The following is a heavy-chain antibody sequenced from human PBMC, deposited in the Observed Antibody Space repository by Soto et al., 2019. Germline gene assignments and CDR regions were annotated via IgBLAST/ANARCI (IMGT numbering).Heavy chain of an antibody. Sequence: SETLSLTCTVSGGSIRGYYGSWIRQPPGKGLEWIGYIYYSGSTNYNPSLKSRVTISLDTSRDQFSLKLSSVTAADTAVYYCARGGLYCSTTSCYSDAFDIWGHGTMVTVSS. V-gene: IGHV4-59*01. D-gene: IGHD2-2*01. J-gene: IGHJ3*02. CDR1: GGSIRGYY. CDR2: IYYSGST. CDR3: ARGGLYCSTTSCYSDAFDI.